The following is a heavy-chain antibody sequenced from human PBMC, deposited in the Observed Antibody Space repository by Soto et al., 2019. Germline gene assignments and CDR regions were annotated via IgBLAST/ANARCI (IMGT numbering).Heavy chain of an antibody. D-gene: IGHD6-13*01. J-gene: IGHJ4*02. Sequence: SETLSLTCTVSGGSISSGDSYWSWIRQPPGKGLEWIGYIYYSGITYYNPSLKNRVTISVHTSKNQFSLKLSSVNAADTAVYYCARTILAAGTYYFDYWGQGTLVTVSS. CDR2: IYYSGIT. CDR1: GGSISSGDSY. V-gene: IGHV4-30-4*01. CDR3: ARTILAAGTYYFDY.